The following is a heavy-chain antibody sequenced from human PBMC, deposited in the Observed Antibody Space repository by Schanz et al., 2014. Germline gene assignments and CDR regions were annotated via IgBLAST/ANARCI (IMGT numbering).Heavy chain of an antibody. CDR3: ARGLIAAAGGAFDY. CDR2: LWHDGSKK. CDR1: GFSFGNYG. V-gene: IGHV3-33*08. J-gene: IGHJ4*02. Sequence: QVRLVESGGGVVQPGRSLRLSCAASGFSFGNYGMSWVRQAPGKGLEWVAILWHDGSKKYYADSVKGRFTVSRDNSKNTLYLQLNSLRAEDTAVYYCARGLIAAAGGAFDYWGQGTLVAVSA. D-gene: IGHD6-13*01.